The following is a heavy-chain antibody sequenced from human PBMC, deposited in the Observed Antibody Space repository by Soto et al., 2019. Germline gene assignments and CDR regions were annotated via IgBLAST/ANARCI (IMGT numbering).Heavy chain of an antibody. CDR3: ATRGSGSYYDY. V-gene: IGHV3-23*01. Sequence: EVQLLESGGGLVQPGGSLRLSCAASGFTFSSYAMRWVRQAPVKGLEWVSAISGSGDSTYYADSVKGRFTISRDNSKNTLYLQINTLIADDPAFYYCATRGSGSYYDYWGQGTLVTVSS. CDR2: ISGSGDST. D-gene: IGHD6-19*01. CDR1: GFTFSSYA. J-gene: IGHJ4*02.